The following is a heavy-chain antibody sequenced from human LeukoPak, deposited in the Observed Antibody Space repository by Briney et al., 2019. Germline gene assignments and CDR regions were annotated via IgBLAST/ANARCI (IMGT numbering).Heavy chain of an antibody. J-gene: IGHJ1*01. D-gene: IGHD3-22*01. CDR3: ARAPSEIGGYYPEYFRH. CDR1: GFTFSTYW. V-gene: IGHV3-74*01. Sequence: GGSLRLSCAASGFTFSTYWMHRVRQAPGKGLVWVSRIKSDGGTNYADSMKGRFTISRDNAKKTVSLQMNSLRPEDTGVYYCARAPSEIGGYYPEYFRHWGQGTLVTVSS. CDR2: IKSDGGT.